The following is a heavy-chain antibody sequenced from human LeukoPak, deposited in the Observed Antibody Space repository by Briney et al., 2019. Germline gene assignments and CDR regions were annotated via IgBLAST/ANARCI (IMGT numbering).Heavy chain of an antibody. CDR2: IYYRGNT. Sequence: PSETLSLTCTVSGGSISSYYWSWIRQPPGKGLEWIGYIYYRGNTNSNPSHKSRVTISVDMSNNQFSLKLSSVTAADSAVYYCARHRTFYYGSGSSFDSWGQGTLVTVSS. J-gene: IGHJ4*02. V-gene: IGHV4-59*08. CDR3: ARHRTFYYGSGSSFDS. CDR1: GGSISSYY. D-gene: IGHD3-10*01.